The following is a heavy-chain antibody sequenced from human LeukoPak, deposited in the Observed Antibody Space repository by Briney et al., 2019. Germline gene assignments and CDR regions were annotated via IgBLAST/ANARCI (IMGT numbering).Heavy chain of an antibody. D-gene: IGHD2-15*01. Sequence: PGASVKVSCKASGGTFSSYAISWVRQAPGQGLEWMGEIIQVFGTANYAQKLKGRVTITGDKSTSTAYMELSSLRSEDTAVYYCASIPTQIGYCSGGSCYPEYFQHWGQGTLVTVSS. CDR3: ASIPTQIGYCSGGSCYPEYFQH. CDR2: IIQVFGTA. V-gene: IGHV1-69*06. CDR1: GGTFSSYA. J-gene: IGHJ1*01.